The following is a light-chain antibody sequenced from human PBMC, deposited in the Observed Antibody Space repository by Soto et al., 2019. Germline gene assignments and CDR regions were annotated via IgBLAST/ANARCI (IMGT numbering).Light chain of an antibody. CDR3: QQYGSSPFT. J-gene: IGKJ3*01. Sequence: EIVLTQSPGTLSLSPGERATVSCRASQRVSSSYLAWYQQKPGQAPRLLIYGASSRATGIPDRFSGSGSGTDFTLTISRLEPEDFAVYYCQQYGSSPFTFGPGTKVDIK. CDR1: QRVSSSY. V-gene: IGKV3-20*01. CDR2: GAS.